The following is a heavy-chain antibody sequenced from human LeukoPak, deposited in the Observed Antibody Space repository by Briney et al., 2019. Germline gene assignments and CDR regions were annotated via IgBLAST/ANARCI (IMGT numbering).Heavy chain of an antibody. CDR3: TRQIIAARQYYYYYMDV. V-gene: IGHV3-73*01. D-gene: IGHD6-6*01. CDR2: IRSKANSYAT. CDR1: GLTFSGSA. Sequence: GGSLRLSCAASGLTFSGSAMHWVRQASGKGLEWVGRIRSKANSYATAYAASVKGRFTISRDDSKNTAYLQMNSLKTEDTAVYYCTRQIIAARQYYYYYMDVWGKGTTVTVSS. J-gene: IGHJ6*03.